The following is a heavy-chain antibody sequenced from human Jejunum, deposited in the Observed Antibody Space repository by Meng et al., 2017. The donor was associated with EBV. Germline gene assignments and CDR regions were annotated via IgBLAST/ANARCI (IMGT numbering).Heavy chain of an antibody. V-gene: IGHV3-15*01. CDR2: IKSKSPGGTV. J-gene: IGHJ4*02. D-gene: IGHD3-22*01. Sequence: EVRLVGLWGGDVKSGGASNPFCLASGFTFMNTWSAWVLLVPWKGPVWVGRIKSKSPGGTVDYAVPVLGRFSISRDDSKNTLYLQINSLKTDDTAVYFCTATFHSDSSGRYWGQGTLVTVSS. CDR1: GFTFMNTW. CDR3: TATFHSDSSGRY.